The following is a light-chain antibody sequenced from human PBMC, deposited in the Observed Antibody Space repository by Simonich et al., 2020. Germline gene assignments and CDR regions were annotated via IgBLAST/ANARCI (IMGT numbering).Light chain of an antibody. V-gene: IGKV3-15*01. J-gene: IGKJ4*01. Sequence: EIVMTQSPATLSVSPGERATLSCRPSQSVSSNLAWYPQKPGQAPRLLIYGASTRATGIPARFSGSGSGTEFTLTISSMQSEDFAVYYCQQYKNWPLTFGGGTKVEIK. CDR2: GAS. CDR1: QSVSSN. CDR3: QQYKNWPLT.